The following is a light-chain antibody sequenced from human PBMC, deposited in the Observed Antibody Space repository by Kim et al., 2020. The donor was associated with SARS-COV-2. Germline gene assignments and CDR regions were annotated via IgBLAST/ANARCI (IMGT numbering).Light chain of an antibody. CDR2: KNN. J-gene: IGLJ3*02. Sequence: QSVLTQPPSVSGIPGQRVTISCSGSTSNVAVNNVYWYQQLPGTAPRLLIYKNNQRPSRVPDRFSASKSGTSASLAISGLRSEDEADYYCAGWDDRLSGPVFGGGTRLTVL. V-gene: IGLV1-47*01. CDR3: AGWDDRLSGPV. CDR1: TSNVAVNN.